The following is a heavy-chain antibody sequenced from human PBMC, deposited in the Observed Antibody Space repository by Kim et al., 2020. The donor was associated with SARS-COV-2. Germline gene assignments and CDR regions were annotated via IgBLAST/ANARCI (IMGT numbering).Heavy chain of an antibody. Sequence: SETLSLTCAVSGGSISSSNWWSWVRQPPGKGLEWIGEIYHSGSTNYNPSLKSRVTISVDKSKNQFSLKLSSVTAADTAVYYCARLWGDYGDYEGDYYYYYGMDVWGQGTTVTVSS. CDR1: GGSISSSNW. D-gene: IGHD4-17*01. V-gene: IGHV4-4*02. J-gene: IGHJ6*02. CDR2: IYHSGST. CDR3: ARLWGDYGDYEGDYYYYYGMDV.